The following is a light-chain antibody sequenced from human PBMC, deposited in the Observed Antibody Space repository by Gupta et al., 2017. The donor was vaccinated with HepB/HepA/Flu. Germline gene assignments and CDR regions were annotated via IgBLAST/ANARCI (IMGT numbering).Light chain of an antibody. CDR1: QSISSW. Sequence: QRTQSPSILSASIGDRVTFTCRASQSISSWLAWYQQKPGKAPKLLIYKTSTLQTALPTRLSGSRPDTEFTLTISSLEPDDFATYYCKQGIRFSWTFGQGTKVEIK. J-gene: IGKJ1*01. CDR2: KTS. V-gene: IGKV1-5*03. CDR3: KQGIRFSWT.